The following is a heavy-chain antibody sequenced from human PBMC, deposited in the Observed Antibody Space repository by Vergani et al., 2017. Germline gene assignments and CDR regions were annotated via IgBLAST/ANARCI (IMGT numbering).Heavy chain of an antibody. J-gene: IGHJ6*03. D-gene: IGHD2-21*01. CDR1: GLTFSTYA. Sequence: QVQLVESGGGVVQPGRSLRLSCTSSGLTFSTYALHWVRQAPGKGLEWVAIIYYDGSKKYYADSVKGRFTISRDNSRNTLDLLMSSLRAEDTALYYCVREGSYCGSTTCRNPSYVYYYHMDVWGEGTTVTVSS. CDR3: VREGSYCGSTTCRNPSYVYYYHMDV. CDR2: IYYDGSKK. V-gene: IGHV3-33*01.